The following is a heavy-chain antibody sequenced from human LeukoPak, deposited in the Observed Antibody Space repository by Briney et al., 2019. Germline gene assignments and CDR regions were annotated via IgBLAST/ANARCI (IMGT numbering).Heavy chain of an antibody. D-gene: IGHD3-3*01. CDR3: ASGFLEWFGSYYYYYGMDV. J-gene: IGHJ6*02. CDR1: GYTFTSYG. Sequence: ASVKVSCKASGYTFTSYGISWVRQAPGQGLEWMGWISAYNGNTNYAQKLQGRVTITADKSTSTAYMELSSLRSEDTAVYYCASGFLEWFGSYYYYYGMDVWGQGTTVTVSS. CDR2: ISAYNGNT. V-gene: IGHV1-18*01.